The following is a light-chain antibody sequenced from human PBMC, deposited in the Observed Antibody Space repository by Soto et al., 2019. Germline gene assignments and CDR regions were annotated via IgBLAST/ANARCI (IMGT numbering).Light chain of an antibody. V-gene: IGLV2-14*01. CDR3: SSYTSSSTLVV. J-gene: IGLJ2*01. Sequence: QSALTQPASVSGSTGQSITISCTGTSSDVGGYNYVSWYQQHPGKAPKLMIYDVSNRPSGVSNRFSGSKSGNTASLTISGLQAEDEADYYCSSYTSSSTLVVFGVGTKLTV. CDR1: SSDVGGYNY. CDR2: DVS.